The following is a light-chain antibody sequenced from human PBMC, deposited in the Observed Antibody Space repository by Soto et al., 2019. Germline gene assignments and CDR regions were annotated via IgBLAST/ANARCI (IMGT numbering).Light chain of an antibody. CDR2: AAS. V-gene: IGKV1-39*01. CDR3: QQSYSIPIT. Sequence: DIQMTQSPSSLSASVGDRVTITCRASQSISIYLNWYQQKPGKAHKVLIYAASNLQSGVPSRFSGSGSGTDFTLTISSLQPEDFATYYCQQSYSIPITFGQGTRLEIK. CDR1: QSISIY. J-gene: IGKJ5*01.